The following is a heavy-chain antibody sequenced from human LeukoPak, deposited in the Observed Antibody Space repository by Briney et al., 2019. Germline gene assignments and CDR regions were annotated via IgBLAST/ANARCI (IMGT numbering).Heavy chain of an antibody. J-gene: IGHJ4*02. CDR1: GFTFSSYW. Sequence: GGSLRLSCAASGFTFSSYWMSWVRQAPGKGLEWVANIKQDGSEKYYVDSVKGRFTISRDDAKNSLYLQMNSLRAEDTAVYYCARAPIREVVVAATRRDYFDYWGQGTLVTVSS. V-gene: IGHV3-7*01. CDR2: IKQDGSEK. D-gene: IGHD2-15*01. CDR3: ARAPIREVVVAATRRDYFDY.